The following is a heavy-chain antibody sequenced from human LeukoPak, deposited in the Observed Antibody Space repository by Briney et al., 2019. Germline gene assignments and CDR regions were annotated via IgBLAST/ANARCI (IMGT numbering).Heavy chain of an antibody. J-gene: IGHJ4*02. V-gene: IGHV4-59*01. CDR3: ARKGGHFDY. D-gene: IGHD2-15*01. CDR1: GDSINYYY. CDR2: VYYNGSA. Sequence: PETLSLTCTVSGDSINYYYWSWIRQSPGKGLEWIGYVYYNGSAKYNPSLKSRVTISVDMSKNQFSLKVSSVTAADTAIYYCARKGGHFDYWGQGTLVTVSS.